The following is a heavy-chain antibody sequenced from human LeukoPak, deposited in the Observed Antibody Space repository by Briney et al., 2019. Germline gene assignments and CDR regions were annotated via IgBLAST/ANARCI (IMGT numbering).Heavy chain of an antibody. CDR1: GFTFSDCY. V-gene: IGHV3-11*04. CDR3: AREPYYDSSGYILDY. Sequence: SGGSLRLSCAASGFTFSDCYMSWIRQAPGKGLEWGSYISSSGSTIYYADSVKGRFTISRDNAKNSLYLQMNSLRAEDTAVYYCAREPYYDSSGYILDYWGQGTLVTVSS. D-gene: IGHD3-22*01. J-gene: IGHJ4*02. CDR2: ISSSGSTI.